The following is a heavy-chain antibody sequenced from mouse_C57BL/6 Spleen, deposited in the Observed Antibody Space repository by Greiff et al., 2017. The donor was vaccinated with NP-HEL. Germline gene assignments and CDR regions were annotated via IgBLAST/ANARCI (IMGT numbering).Heavy chain of an antibody. V-gene: IGHV1-61*01. CDR1: GYTFTSYW. D-gene: IGHD1-1*01. J-gene: IGHJ2*01. CDR2: IYPSDSET. CDR3: AREGGYYYGSSPHFDY. Sequence: QVHVKQPGAELVRPGSSVKLSCKASGYTFTSYWMDWVKQRPGQGLEWIGNIYPSDSETHYNQKFKDKATLTVDKSSSTAYMQLSSLTSEDSAVYYCAREGGYYYGSSPHFDYWGQGTTLTVSS.